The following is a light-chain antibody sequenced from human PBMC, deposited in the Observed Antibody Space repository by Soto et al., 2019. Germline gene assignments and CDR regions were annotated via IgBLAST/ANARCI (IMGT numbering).Light chain of an antibody. V-gene: IGLV1-47*02. CDR2: SNS. CDR1: SSNVGGTNY. Sequence: QSVLTQPPSASGTPGQKVFISCSGSSSNVGGTNYAYWYQQLPGAAPKLLMHSNSLRPSGVPVRISGSKFGTAASLAICGLRSEDEAVYYCASWDDSLGGVIFGGGTKVTVL. CDR3: ASWDDSLGGVI. J-gene: IGLJ2*01.